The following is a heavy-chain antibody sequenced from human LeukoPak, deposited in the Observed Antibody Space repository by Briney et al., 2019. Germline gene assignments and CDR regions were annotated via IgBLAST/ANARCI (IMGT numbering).Heavy chain of an antibody. J-gene: IGHJ4*02. CDR3: AKVLWFGELLSYFDY. Sequence: GGSLRLSCAASGFTFSSYAMSWVRQAPGKGLEWVSAISGSGGSTYYADSVKGRFTISRDNSKNTLYLQMNSLRAEDTAVYYCAKVLWFGELLSYFDYWGQGTLVSVSS. CDR1: GFTFSSYA. D-gene: IGHD3-10*01. V-gene: IGHV3-23*01. CDR2: ISGSGGST.